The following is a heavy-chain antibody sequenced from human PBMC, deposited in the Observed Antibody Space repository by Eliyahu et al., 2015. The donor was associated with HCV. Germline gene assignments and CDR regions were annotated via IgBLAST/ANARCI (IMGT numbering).Heavy chain of an antibody. CDR1: GDSISVDHF. CDR3: ARLGLGSSWFY. Sequence: QLQLQESSPGLVKPSETLSLTCTVSGDSISVDHFWGWIRQPPGKGLEYIGSILYTGNTHYNPALRSRVIISVDTSKNQFSLNLSSVTAADTAVYYCARLGLGSSWFYWGQGTLVTVSS. CDR2: ILYTGNT. J-gene: IGHJ4*02. D-gene: IGHD6-13*01. V-gene: IGHV4-39*01.